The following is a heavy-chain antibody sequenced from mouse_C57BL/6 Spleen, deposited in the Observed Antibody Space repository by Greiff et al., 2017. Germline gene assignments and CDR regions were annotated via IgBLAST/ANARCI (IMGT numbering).Heavy chain of an antibody. CDR2: IRLKSDNYAT. Sequence: EVKVEESGGGLVQPGGSMKLSCVASGFTFSNSWMNWVRQSPEKGLEWVAQIRLKSDNYATHYAESVKGRFTISRDDSKSSVYLQMNNLRAEDTGIYYCTDLYDYSNYWGQGTTLTVSS. J-gene: IGHJ2*01. CDR1: GFTFSNSW. CDR3: TDLYDYSNY. V-gene: IGHV6-3*01. D-gene: IGHD2-5*01.